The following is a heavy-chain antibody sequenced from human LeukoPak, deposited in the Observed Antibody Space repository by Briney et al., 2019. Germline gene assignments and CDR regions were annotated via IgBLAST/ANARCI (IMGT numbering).Heavy chain of an antibody. CDR1: GFTFSSCP. CDR2: ISGSAGST. CDR3: AKARERLCPSCRLDY. V-gene: IGHV3-23*01. D-gene: IGHD2-2*01. J-gene: IGHJ4*02. Sequence: GGSLRLSCAACGFTFSSCPRRCGRRAPGKGLEWVSAISGSAGSTYYADSVKGRFTISRDNSKNRLYLQVNRLRVEDTAVYYCAKARERLCPSCRLDYWGQGTLLTVSS.